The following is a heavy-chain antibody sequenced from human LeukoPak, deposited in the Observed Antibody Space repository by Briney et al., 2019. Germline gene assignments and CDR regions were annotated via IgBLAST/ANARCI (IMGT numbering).Heavy chain of an antibody. CDR2: ISGSGGST. D-gene: IGHD2-2*01. CDR1: GFTFSSYA. CDR3: AKRGGHCSSTSCQGDAFDI. J-gene: IGHJ3*02. V-gene: IGHV3-23*01. Sequence: RGSLRLSCAASGFTFSSYAMSWVRQAPEKGLEWVSAISGSGGSTYYADSVKGRFTISRDNSKNTLYLQMNSLRAEDTAVYYCAKRGGHCSSTSCQGDAFDIWGQGTMVTVSS.